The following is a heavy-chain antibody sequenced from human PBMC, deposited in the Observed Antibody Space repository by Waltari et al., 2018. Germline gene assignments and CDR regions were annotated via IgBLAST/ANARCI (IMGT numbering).Heavy chain of an antibody. Sequence: QVQLVQSGAEVKKPGSSVKVSCKASGGTFSSYAISWVRQPPGQGLEWMGGIIPILGIANYAQKFQGRVTITADESTSTAYMELSSLRSEDTAVYYCARAVLWFRESLYYFDYWGQGTLVTVSS. V-gene: IGHV1-69*04. J-gene: IGHJ4*02. D-gene: IGHD3-10*01. CDR1: GGTFSSYA. CDR3: ARAVLWFRESLYYFDY. CDR2: IIPILGIA.